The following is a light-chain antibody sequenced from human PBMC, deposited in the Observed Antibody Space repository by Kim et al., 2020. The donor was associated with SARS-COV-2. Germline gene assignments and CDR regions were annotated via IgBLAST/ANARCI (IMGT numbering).Light chain of an antibody. V-gene: IGLV1-40*01. CDR1: SSNIGAGYD. CDR3: QSYDSSLSGWV. J-gene: IGLJ3*02. Sequence: QSVLTQPPSVSGAPGQRVTISCTGSSSNIGAGYDVYWYQQLPGTAPKLLFYGNSNRPSGVPDRFSGSKSGTSASLAITGLQAEDEADYYCQSYDSSLSGWVFGGGTKLTVL. CDR2: GNS.